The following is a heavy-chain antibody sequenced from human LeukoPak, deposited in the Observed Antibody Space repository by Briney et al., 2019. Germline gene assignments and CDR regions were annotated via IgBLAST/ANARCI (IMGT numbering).Heavy chain of an antibody. J-gene: IGHJ3*02. CDR3: ARDGRIRGAFDI. CDR2: IYYSGST. D-gene: IGHD2-15*01. Sequence: SETLSLTCTVSGGSISSSSYYWGWIRQPPGKGLEWMGSIYYSGSTYYNSSLKSRVTISVDTSKNQFSLKLSSVTAADTAVYHCARDGRIRGAFDIWGQGTMVTVSS. V-gene: IGHV4-39*07. CDR1: GGSISSSSYY.